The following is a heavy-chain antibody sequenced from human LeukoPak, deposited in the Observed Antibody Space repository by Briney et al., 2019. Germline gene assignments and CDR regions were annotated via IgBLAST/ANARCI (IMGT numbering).Heavy chain of an antibody. CDR2: ISSSSSYI. J-gene: IGHJ6*03. Sequence: GGSLRLSCAASGFTFSSYSMNWVRQAPGKGLEWVSSISSSSSYIYYADSVKGRFTISRDNAKNSLYLQTNSLRAEDTAVYYCARDRPYCSGGSCSNYYYYMDVWGKGTTVTVSS. D-gene: IGHD2-15*01. CDR3: ARDRPYCSGGSCSNYYYYMDV. CDR1: GFTFSSYS. V-gene: IGHV3-21*01.